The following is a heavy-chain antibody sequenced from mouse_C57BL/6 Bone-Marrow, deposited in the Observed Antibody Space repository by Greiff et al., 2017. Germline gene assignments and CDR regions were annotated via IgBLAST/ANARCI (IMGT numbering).Heavy chain of an antibody. CDR2: GQGLEWFG. Sequence: VQLQPSGPELARPWASVKISCQAFYTFSRRVHFAIRDTNYWMQWVKQRPGQGLEWFGAIYPGNGDTSYHQKFKGKATLTADKSSSTAYMQLSSLTSEDSAVYDCRYGYDRGYLDYWGQGTTLTVSS. D-gene: IGHD2-2*01. V-gene: IGHV1-87*01. CDR3: SEDSAVYDCRYGYDRGYLDY. CDR1: YTFSRRVH. J-gene: IGHJ2*01.